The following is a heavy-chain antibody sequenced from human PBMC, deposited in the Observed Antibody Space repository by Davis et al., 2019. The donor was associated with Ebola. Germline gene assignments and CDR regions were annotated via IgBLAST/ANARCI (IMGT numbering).Heavy chain of an antibody. D-gene: IGHD2-21*02. CDR1: GFTFGDYA. CDR3: GKADCGGDCRVVDY. V-gene: IGHV3-43*02. Sequence: GGSLRLSCTASGFTFGDYAMSWFRQAPGKGLECVSLISGDGGRTYYADSVKGRFTISRDNSKNSLYLQMNSLRTEDTALYYCGKADCGGDCRVVDYWGQGTLVTVSS. J-gene: IGHJ4*02. CDR2: ISGDGGRT.